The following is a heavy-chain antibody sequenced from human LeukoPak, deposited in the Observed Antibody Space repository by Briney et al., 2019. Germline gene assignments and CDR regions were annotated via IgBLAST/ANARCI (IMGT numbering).Heavy chain of an antibody. CDR2: FNPNSGGT. CDR3: ASWQVDIVATTFVDY. Sequence: GASVKPSCKASGYTSTGYYMLLVRQAPGQGLECMGWFNPNSGGTNYAQKFQGRVTMTRDTSISTAYMELSRLRSDDTAVYYCASWQVDIVATTFVDYWGQGTLVTVSS. V-gene: IGHV1-2*02. CDR1: GYTSTGYY. J-gene: IGHJ4*02. D-gene: IGHD5-12*01.